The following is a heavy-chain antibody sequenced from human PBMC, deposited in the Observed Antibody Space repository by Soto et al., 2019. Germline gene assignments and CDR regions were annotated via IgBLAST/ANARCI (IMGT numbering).Heavy chain of an antibody. CDR1: GGSLSNYG. CDR2: IIPVFGTP. V-gene: IGHV1-69*12. CDR3: ARGDATKLVVTTYYAMDV. Sequence: QVQLVQSGAEVKKPGSSVKVSCKASGGSLSNYGISWVRQAPGQGLEWMGAIIPVFGTPNYAQKFQDRVTITASESTTTVYMEVRSLASEDTAVYYCARGDATKLVVTTYYAMDVWGQGPTVTVSS. J-gene: IGHJ6*02. D-gene: IGHD4-17*01.